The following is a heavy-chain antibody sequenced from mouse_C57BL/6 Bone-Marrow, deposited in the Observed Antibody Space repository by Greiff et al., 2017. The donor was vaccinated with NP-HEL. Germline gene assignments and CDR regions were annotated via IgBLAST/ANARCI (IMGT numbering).Heavy chain of an antibody. CDR2: IDPETGGT. CDR3: TLTVVEYFDV. CDR1: GYTFTDYE. J-gene: IGHJ1*03. V-gene: IGHV1-15*01. Sequence: VKLQESGAELVRPGASVTLSCKASGYTFTDYEMHWVKQTPVHGLEWIGAIDPETGGTAYNQKFKGKAILTADKSSSTAYMELRSLTSEDSAVYYCTLTVVEYFDVWGTGTTVTVSS. D-gene: IGHD1-1*01.